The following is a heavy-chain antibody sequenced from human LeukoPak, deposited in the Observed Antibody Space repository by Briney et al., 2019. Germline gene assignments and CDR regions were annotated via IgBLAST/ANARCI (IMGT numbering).Heavy chain of an antibody. J-gene: IGHJ4*02. CDR2: IYHSGST. CDR3: AAEEYYDSSGYYGY. D-gene: IGHD3-22*01. Sequence: SETLSLTCAVSGGSISSGGYSWSWIRQPPGKGLEWIGYIYHSGSTYYNPSLKSRVTISVDRSKNQLSLKLSSVTAADTAVYYCAAEEYYDSSGYYGYWGQGTLVTVSS. V-gene: IGHV4-30-2*01. CDR1: GGSISSGGYS.